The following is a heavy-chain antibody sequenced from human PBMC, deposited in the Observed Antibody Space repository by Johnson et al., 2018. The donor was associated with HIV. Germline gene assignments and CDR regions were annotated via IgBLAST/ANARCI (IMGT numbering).Heavy chain of an antibody. CDR3: ARYGPGPQGVLTVYWTAPNDAFDI. Sequence: VQLVESGGGLVQPGRSLRLSCAASGFTFDDYAMHWVRQAPGKGLEWVSGIGTAGDTYYPGSVKGRFTISRENAKNSLYLQMNSLRAEDTAVYYCARYGPGPQGVLTVYWTAPNDAFDIWGQGTMVTVSS. V-gene: IGHV3-13*01. CDR1: GFTFDDYA. CDR2: IGTAGDT. D-gene: IGHD3-9*01. J-gene: IGHJ3*02.